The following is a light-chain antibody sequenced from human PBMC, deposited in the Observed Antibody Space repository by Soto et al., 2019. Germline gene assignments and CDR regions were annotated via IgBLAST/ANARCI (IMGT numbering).Light chain of an antibody. V-gene: IGKV3-20*01. Sequence: EIVLTQSPGTLSLSPGERATLSCRASQSVSSSYLAWYQQKPGQAPRLLIYGASSRATGLPDRFSGSGSGTDFTLTISRLEPEDFAVYYCQQYGSSPLTFGGGPKVEIK. CDR2: GAS. CDR3: QQYGSSPLT. CDR1: QSVSSSY. J-gene: IGKJ4*01.